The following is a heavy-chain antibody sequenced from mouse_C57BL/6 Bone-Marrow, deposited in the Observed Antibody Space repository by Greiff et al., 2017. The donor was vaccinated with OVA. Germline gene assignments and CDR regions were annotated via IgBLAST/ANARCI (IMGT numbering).Heavy chain of an antibody. V-gene: IGHV14-4*01. D-gene: IGHD1-1*01. CDR3: TGDYYGSSYWYFDV. CDR2: IDPENGDT. Sequence: VQLQQSGAELVRPGASVKLSCTASGFNIKDDYMHWVKQRPEQGLEWIGWIDPENGDTEYASKFQGKATMTADTSSNTAYLQLSSLTSEDTAVYDGTGDYYGSSYWYFDVWGKGTTVTVSS. J-gene: IGHJ1*03. CDR1: GFNIKDDY.